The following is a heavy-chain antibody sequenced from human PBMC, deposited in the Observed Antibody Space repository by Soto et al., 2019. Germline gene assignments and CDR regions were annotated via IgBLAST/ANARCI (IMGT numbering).Heavy chain of an antibody. CDR2: ITHSGST. J-gene: IGHJ4*02. D-gene: IGHD3-22*01. Sequence: SETLSLTCAVYGGSFSGYYWTWLRQPPGKGQEWIGEITHSGSTNYNPSLKSRVTISVDTSKNQFSLKLSSVTAADTAVYYCARLLYYYDTTGYYFFDYWGQGIPVTVSS. V-gene: IGHV4-34*01. CDR3: ARLLYYYDTTGYYFFDY. CDR1: GGSFSGYY.